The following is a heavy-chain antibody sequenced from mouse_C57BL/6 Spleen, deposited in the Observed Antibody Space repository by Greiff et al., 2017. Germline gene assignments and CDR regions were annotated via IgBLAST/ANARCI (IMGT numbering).Heavy chain of an antibody. D-gene: IGHD1-1*01. J-gene: IGHJ2*01. CDR1: GYTFTSYW. CDR2: IDPSDSYT. V-gene: IGHV1-50*01. Sequence: QVQLKQPGAELVKPGASVKLSCKASGYTFTSYWMQWVKQRPGQGLEWIGEIDPSDSYTNYNQKFKGKATLTVDTSSSTAYMQLSSLTSEDSAVYYCARLNYGSSRGDYWGQGTTLTVSS. CDR3: ARLNYGSSRGDY.